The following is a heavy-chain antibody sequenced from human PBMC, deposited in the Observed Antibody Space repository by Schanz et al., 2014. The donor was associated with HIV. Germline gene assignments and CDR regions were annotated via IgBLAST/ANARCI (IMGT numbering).Heavy chain of an antibody. D-gene: IGHD2-15*01. Sequence: QVQVQESGPGLVKPLQTLSLTCNGSGVSISSGDYYWSWIRQPPGKGLEWIGEINHSGSTNYSPALKGRVTISGDASKRQFSLNLASVTAADTAVYYCARGVRRDCRTPDCNTGWFDPWGQGTLVTVSS. CDR3: ARGVRRDCRTPDCNTGWFDP. CDR1: GVSISSGDYY. V-gene: IGHV4-30-4*01. J-gene: IGHJ5*02. CDR2: INHSGST.